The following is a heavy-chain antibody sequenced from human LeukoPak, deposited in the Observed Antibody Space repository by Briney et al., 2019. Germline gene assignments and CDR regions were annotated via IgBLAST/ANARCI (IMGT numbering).Heavy chain of an antibody. CDR3: ARQSRDNNYNYWYFDL. D-gene: IGHD4-11*01. V-gene: IGHV4-39*01. CDR1: GDSISSSSYY. CDR2: IYYSGST. J-gene: IGHJ2*01. Sequence: SETLSLTCTVSGDSISSSSYYWGWIRQPPGKGLEWIGSIYYSGSTYYNPSLKSRVTVSVDTSKNQFSLKLSSVTAADTAVYYCARQSRDNNYNYWYFDLWGRGTLVTVSS.